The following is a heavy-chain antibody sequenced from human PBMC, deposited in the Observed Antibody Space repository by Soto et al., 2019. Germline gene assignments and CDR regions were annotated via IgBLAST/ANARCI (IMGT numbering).Heavy chain of an antibody. CDR1: GFTFSSYA. CDR2: ISGSSTI. V-gene: IGHV3-23*01. CDR3: ATPTYYYDSSGPPAY. D-gene: IGHD3-22*01. J-gene: IGHJ4*02. Sequence: PVGSLRLSCAASGFTFSSYAMSWVRQAPGKGLEWVSAISGSSTIFYTDSVKGRFTVSRDNAKNSLYLQMNSLRAEDTAVYYCATPTYYYDSSGPPAYWGQGTLVTVSS.